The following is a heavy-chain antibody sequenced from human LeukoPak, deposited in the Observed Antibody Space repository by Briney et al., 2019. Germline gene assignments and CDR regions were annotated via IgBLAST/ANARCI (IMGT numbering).Heavy chain of an antibody. J-gene: IGHJ4*02. D-gene: IGHD6-19*01. V-gene: IGHV4-39*01. CDR2: IYYSGST. Sequence: SETLSLTCTLSGGSISSSSYYWGWIRQPPGKGLEWIGSIYYSGSTYSNPSLRSRVTISVDTSKNQFSLKLSSVTAADTAVYYCARPTAGRAGIAVDYWGQGTLVTVSS. CDR3: ARPTAGRAGIAVDY. CDR1: GGSISSSSYY.